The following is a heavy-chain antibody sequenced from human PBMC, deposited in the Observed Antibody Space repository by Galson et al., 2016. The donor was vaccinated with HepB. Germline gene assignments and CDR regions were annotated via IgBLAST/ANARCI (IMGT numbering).Heavy chain of an antibody. Sequence: SVKVSCKASGVSASSHALRWVRQAPGQGLEWMGGIIPFTGKGNYAPKFQGRVNITADKSTGTAYMELTSLTSEDTAVYFCAKGVYSSWGHRGTFYYYYYFMDVWGAGTTVSVSS. CDR2: IIPFTGKG. V-gene: IGHV1-69*10. CDR3: AKGVYSSWGHRGTFYYYYYFMDV. J-gene: IGHJ6*03. CDR1: GVSASSHA. D-gene: IGHD5-12*01.